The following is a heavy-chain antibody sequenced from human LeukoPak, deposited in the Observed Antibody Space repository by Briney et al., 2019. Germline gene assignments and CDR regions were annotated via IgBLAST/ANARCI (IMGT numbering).Heavy chain of an antibody. CDR3: ASGIAAALLDY. J-gene: IGHJ4*02. CDR1: GGSISSYY. V-gene: IGHV4-59*01. D-gene: IGHD6-13*01. CDR2: IYYSGST. Sequence: SETLSLTCTVPGGSISSYYWSWIRQPPGKGLEWIGYIYYSGSTNYNPSLKSRVTISVDTSKNQFSLKLSSVTAADTAVYYCASGIAAALLDYWGQGTLVTVSS.